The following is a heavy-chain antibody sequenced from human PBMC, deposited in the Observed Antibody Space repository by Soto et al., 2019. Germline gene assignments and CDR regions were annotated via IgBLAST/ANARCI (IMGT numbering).Heavy chain of an antibody. D-gene: IGHD3-10*01. CDR1: GGTFNTYA. Sequence: QVQLVQSGAEMKKPGSSVKVACQSSGGTFNTYAMNWVRQAPGQGPEWMGDISPMFGAANYAPKFQGRVTITADESTGTSYMQLCSVTSEDTALYFCAREVQVHTPAFVYWGQGTLVTVSS. J-gene: IGHJ4*02. CDR3: AREVQVHTPAFVY. V-gene: IGHV1-69*19. CDR2: ISPMFGAA.